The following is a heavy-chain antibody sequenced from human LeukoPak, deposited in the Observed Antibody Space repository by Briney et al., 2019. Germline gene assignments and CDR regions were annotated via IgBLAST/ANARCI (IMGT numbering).Heavy chain of an antibody. CDR2: IKQDGSQQ. CDR1: GFTFSSYW. Sequence: GGSLRLSCAASGFTFSSYWMSWVRQAPGKGLDWVANIKQDGSQQYYVDSVKGRFTISRDNANNSLYLQMNSLTSEDTAVYYCTRGGTTVTPKNFDYWGQGILVTVSS. D-gene: IGHD4-17*01. J-gene: IGHJ4*02. CDR3: TRGGTTVTPKNFDY. V-gene: IGHV3-7*01.